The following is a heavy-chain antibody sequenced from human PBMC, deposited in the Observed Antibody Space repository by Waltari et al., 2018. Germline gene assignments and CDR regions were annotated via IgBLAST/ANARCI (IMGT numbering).Heavy chain of an antibody. D-gene: IGHD7-27*01. Sequence: MSWVRQAPGKGLEWVANIKQDGSEKYYVDSVKGRFTISRDNAKNSLYLQMNSLRAEDTAVYYCAPNWGLDYWGQGTLVTVSS. J-gene: IGHJ4*02. V-gene: IGHV3-7*01. CDR2: IKQDGSEK. CDR3: APNWGLDY.